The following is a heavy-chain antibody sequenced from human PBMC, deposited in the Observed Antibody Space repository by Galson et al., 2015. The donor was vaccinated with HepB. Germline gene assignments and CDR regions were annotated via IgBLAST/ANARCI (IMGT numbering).Heavy chain of an antibody. D-gene: IGHD5-12*01. CDR3: ARARPQKERYSGYDPWGILDY. CDR1: GFTFSSYA. Sequence: SLRLSCAASGFTFSSYAMHWVRQAPGKGLEWVAVISYDGSNKYYADSVKGRFTISRDNSKNTLYLQMNSLRAEDTAVYYCARARPQKERYSGYDPWGILDYWGQGTLVTVSS. V-gene: IGHV3-30-3*01. CDR2: ISYDGSNK. J-gene: IGHJ4*02.